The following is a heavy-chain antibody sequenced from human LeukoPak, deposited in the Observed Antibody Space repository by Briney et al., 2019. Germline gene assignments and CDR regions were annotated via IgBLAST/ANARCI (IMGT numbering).Heavy chain of an antibody. CDR3: ARTYSSGWLWYFDL. CDR1: GGSISSYY. J-gene: IGHJ2*01. Sequence: SETLSLTCTVSGGSISSYYWSWIRQPPGKGLEWTGYIYYSGSTNYNPSLKSRVTISVDTSKNQFSLKLSSVTAADTAVYYCARTYSSGWLWYFDLWGRGTLVTVSS. D-gene: IGHD6-19*01. CDR2: IYYSGST. V-gene: IGHV4-59*01.